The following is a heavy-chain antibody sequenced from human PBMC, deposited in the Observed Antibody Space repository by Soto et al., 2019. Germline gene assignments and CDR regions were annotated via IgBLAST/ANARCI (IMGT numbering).Heavy chain of an antibody. CDR3: ASFKGGSSSPRYGMDV. CDR1: GYTFTSYA. CDR2: INAGNGNT. Sequence: GASVKVSCKASGYTFTSYAMHWVRQAPGQRLEWMGWINAGNGNTKYSQKFQGRVTITRDTSASTAYMELSSLRSEDPAVYYCASFKGGSSSPRYGMDVWGQGTTVTVSS. J-gene: IGHJ6*02. D-gene: IGHD6-6*01. V-gene: IGHV1-3*01.